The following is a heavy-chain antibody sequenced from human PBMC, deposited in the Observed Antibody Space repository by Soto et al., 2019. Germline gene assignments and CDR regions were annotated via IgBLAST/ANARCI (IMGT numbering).Heavy chain of an antibody. D-gene: IGHD6-13*01. Sequence: SETLSLTCTVSGGSVISSGYYWSWIRQPPGKGLEWIGYIYNSGSTDYSPSLKSRVTISIDTSKNQFSLMLTSVTAADTAVYYCASGSSASAYIDSWGQGTLVTVSS. J-gene: IGHJ4*02. CDR1: GGSVISSGYY. V-gene: IGHV4-61*08. CDR3: ASGSSASAYIDS. CDR2: IYNSGST.